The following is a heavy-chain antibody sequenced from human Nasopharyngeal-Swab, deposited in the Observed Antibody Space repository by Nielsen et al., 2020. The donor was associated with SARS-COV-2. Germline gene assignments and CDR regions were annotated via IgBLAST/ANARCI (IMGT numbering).Heavy chain of an antibody. V-gene: IGHV3-48*03. D-gene: IGHD2-2*01. CDR3: ARQYCSSTSCYAGAYFDY. J-gene: IGHJ4*02. CDR2: ISSSGSTI. Sequence: WILQPPGKGLEWVSYISSSGSTIYYADSVKGRFTIPRDNAKNSLYLQMNSLRAEDTAVYYCARQYCSSTSCYAGAYFDYWGQGTLVTVSS.